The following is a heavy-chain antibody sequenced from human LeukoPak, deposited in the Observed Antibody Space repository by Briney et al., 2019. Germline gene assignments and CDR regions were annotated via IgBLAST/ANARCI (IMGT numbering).Heavy chain of an antibody. D-gene: IGHD3-22*01. CDR3: AGQYYYDSSGLDAFDI. V-gene: IGHV4-30-4*07. CDR1: GGSISSGGYS. J-gene: IGHJ3*02. Sequence: SETLSLTCAVSGGSISSGGYSWSWIRQPPGKGLEWIGYIYYSGSTYYNPSLKSRVTISVDTSKNQFSLKLSSVTAADTAVYYCAGQYYYDSSGLDAFDIWGQGTMVTVSS. CDR2: IYYSGST.